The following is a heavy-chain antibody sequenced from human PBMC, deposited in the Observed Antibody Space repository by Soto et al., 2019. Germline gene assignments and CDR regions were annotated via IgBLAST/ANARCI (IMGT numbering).Heavy chain of an antibody. CDR3: AKESRITIFGVVTPDAFDI. D-gene: IGHD3-3*01. CDR2: ISGSGGST. V-gene: IGHV3-23*01. CDR1: GSTFSSYA. J-gene: IGHJ3*02. Sequence: GSLRLSCAASGSTFSSYAMSWVRQAPGKGLEWVSAISGSGGSTYYADSVKGRFTISRDNSKNTLYLQMNSLRAEDTAVYYCAKESRITIFGVVTPDAFDIWGQGTMVTVSS.